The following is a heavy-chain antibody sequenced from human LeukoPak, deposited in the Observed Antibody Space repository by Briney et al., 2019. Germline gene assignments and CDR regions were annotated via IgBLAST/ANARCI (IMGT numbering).Heavy chain of an antibody. V-gene: IGHV3-21*01. CDR2: ISSSSSYI. CDR3: ARESVWFGELSVYY. Sequence: PGGSLRLSCAASGFTFSGYSMNWVRQAPGKGLGWVSSISSSSSYIYYADSVKGRFTISRDNAKNSLYLQMNSLRAEDTAVYYCARESVWFGELSVYYWGQGTLVTVSS. CDR1: GFTFSGYS. J-gene: IGHJ4*02. D-gene: IGHD3-10*01.